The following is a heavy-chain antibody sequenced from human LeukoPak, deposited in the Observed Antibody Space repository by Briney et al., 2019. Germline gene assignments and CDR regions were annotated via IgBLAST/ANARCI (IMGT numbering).Heavy chain of an antibody. V-gene: IGHV4-4*09. J-gene: IGHJ4*02. CDR3: ARQVGTSFDH. D-gene: IGHD2-21*02. Sequence: NPSETLSLTCTVSIRSISSYYWSWIRQPPGKGLEWFGYIYTNGSTNYNPSLNSRVTISVDTSKNKLSLKLSSVTAADTDVYYCARQVGTSFDHWGQGTLVTVSS. CDR2: IYTNGST. CDR1: IRSISSYY.